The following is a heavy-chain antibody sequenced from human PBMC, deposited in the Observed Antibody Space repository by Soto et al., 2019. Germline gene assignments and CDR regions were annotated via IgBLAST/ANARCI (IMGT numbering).Heavy chain of an antibody. CDR3: ASPKIAFYNWFDP. V-gene: IGHV4-39*01. D-gene: IGHD3-3*02. CDR1: RSSISSSSYY. J-gene: IGHJ5*02. CDR2: IYYSGST. Sequence: XXTLSLPFTLSRSSISSSSYYWGSIRQPPGKGLEWIGSIYYSGSTYYNPSLKSRVTISVDTSKNQFSLKLSSVTAADTAVYYCASPKIAFYNWFDPWGQGTLVTVS.